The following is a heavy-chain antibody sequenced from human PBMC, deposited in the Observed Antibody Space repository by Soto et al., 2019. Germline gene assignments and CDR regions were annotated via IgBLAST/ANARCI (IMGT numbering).Heavy chain of an antibody. Sequence: EVQLVASGGALVKPGGSLRLSCANSGITFTDAWLSWVRQAPGKGLEWVGRVRSKTDGGTADYAAPVNGRFTISRDDSKNTLYLQMNSLKTEDTAVYYCATDRMYTDYTLYFWGQGTLVTVSS. J-gene: IGHJ4*02. V-gene: IGHV3-15*02. D-gene: IGHD4-4*01. CDR2: VRSKTDGGTA. CDR1: GITFTDAW. CDR3: ATDRMYTDYTLYF.